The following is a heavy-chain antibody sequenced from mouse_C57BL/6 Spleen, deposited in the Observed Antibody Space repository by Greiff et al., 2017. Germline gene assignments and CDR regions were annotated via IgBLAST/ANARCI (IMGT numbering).Heavy chain of an antibody. J-gene: IGHJ1*03. V-gene: IGHV5-9*01. D-gene: IGHD2-1*01. CDR2: ISGGGGNT. CDR1: GFTFSSYT. Sequence: EVQRVESGGGLVKPGGSLKLSCAASGFTFSSYTMSWVRQTPEKRLEWVATISGGGGNTYYPARLEGRFTIARDNAKNSLYLQMRSLRSEDTALYYCARHGNYDWYCDVWGTGTTVTVSS. CDR3: ARHGNYDWYCDV.